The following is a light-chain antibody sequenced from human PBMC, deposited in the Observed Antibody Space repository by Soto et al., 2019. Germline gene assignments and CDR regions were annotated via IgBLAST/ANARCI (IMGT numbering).Light chain of an antibody. V-gene: IGKV3-15*01. J-gene: IGKJ1*01. CDR2: GAS. CDR1: QSVSSY. CDR3: QQYNNWPRT. Sequence: EILMTQSPATLSVSPGERVTLSCRASQSVSSYLAWYQQKPGQPPRLLIYGASTRATGILARFSGSGSGTEFTLTISSLQSEDFAVYYCQQYNNWPRTFGQGTKVEIK.